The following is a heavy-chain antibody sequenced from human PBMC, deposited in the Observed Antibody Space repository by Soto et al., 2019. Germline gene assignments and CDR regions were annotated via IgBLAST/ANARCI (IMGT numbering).Heavy chain of an antibody. D-gene: IGHD3-16*01. CDR1: GYIFVNYG. CDR2: ISPYTGNT. J-gene: IGHJ6*02. CDR3: GMVANYVTPTPQDV. V-gene: IGHV1-18*01. Sequence: QVKLVQSGDEVKKPGASVKVSCKASGYIFVNYGIAWVRQAPRQGLEWMGWISPYTGNTHSASKVQGRLTMTTDTSRSTGYMDLGSLTSGDTAVYYGGMVANYVTPTPQDVWGQGTTVTFSS.